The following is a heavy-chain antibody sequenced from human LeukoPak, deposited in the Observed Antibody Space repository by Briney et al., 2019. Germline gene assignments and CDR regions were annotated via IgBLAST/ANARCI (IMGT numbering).Heavy chain of an antibody. CDR3: ARTVGHYYYYYGMDV. V-gene: IGHV5-10-1*01. D-gene: IGHD4-23*01. J-gene: IGHJ6*02. Sequence: GESLKISCKGSGYSFTNYWISWVRQIPGKGLEWMGRIDPSDSYTNYRPSFQGHVTISADKSISTAYLQWSSLKASDTAVYYCARTVGHYYYYYGMDVWGQGTTVTVSS. CDR2: IDPSDSYT. CDR1: GYSFTNYW.